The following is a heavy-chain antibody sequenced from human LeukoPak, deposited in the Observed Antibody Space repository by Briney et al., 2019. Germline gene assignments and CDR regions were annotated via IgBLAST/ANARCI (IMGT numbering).Heavy chain of an antibody. CDR1: GYSFTSYW. J-gene: IGHJ6*03. CDR3: ARRGTPAYYYYMDV. CDR2: IYSGDSDT. V-gene: IGHV5-51*01. Sequence: GESLKISCKGSGYSFTSYWIGWVRQLPGKGLEWMGLIYSGDSDTRYSPAFQGHVTISADKSISTAYLQWSSLKASDTAMYYCARRGTPAYYYYMDVWGKGTTVTVSS. D-gene: IGHD2-15*01.